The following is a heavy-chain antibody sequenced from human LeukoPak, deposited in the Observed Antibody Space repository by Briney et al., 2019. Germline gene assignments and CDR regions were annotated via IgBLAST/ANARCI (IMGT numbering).Heavy chain of an antibody. V-gene: IGHV3-9*01. CDR1: GFTFNNYA. Sequence: GGSLRLSCAASGFTFNNYAMHWVRQAPGKGLEWVSGINWNGGSMYHADSVKGRFTIPSNNAKNSLYLQMNSLRPEDTALYYCAKDEDSSGYTVGFWGQGTLVTVSS. CDR3: AKDEDSSGYTVGF. D-gene: IGHD3-22*01. J-gene: IGHJ4*02. CDR2: INWNGGSM.